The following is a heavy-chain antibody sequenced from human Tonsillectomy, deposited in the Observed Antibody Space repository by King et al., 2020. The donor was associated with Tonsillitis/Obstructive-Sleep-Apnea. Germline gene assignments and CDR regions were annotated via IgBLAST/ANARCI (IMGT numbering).Heavy chain of an antibody. V-gene: IGHV5-10-1*01. CDR1: GYIFITYW. Sequence: QLVQSGAEVKKPGESLRIACQGSGYIFITYWISWIRQMPGKGLEWIGRIDPDDSYINYSPSFQGHVTMSVDKSTNTAYLQWSSLGASDTATYYCTRHRELQAVGLDYYYGMDVWGQGTTVTVSS. CDR2: IDPDDSYI. J-gene: IGHJ6*02. CDR3: TRHRELQAVGLDYYYGMDV. D-gene: IGHD4-23*01.